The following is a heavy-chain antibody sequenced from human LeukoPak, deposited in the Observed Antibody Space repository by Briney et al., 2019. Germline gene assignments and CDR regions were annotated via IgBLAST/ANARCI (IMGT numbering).Heavy chain of an antibody. CDR3: SGSPYCSSTSCRLHYYYMDV. CDR2: ISAYNGNT. V-gene: IGHV1-18*01. J-gene: IGHJ6*03. Sequence: ASVKVSCKASGYTFTSYGISWVRQAPGQGLEWMGWISAYNGNTNYAQKLQGRVTMTTDTSMSTAYMALRRLRSDDTAVYYCSGSPYCSSTSCRLHYYYMDVWGKGTTVTVSS. CDR1: GYTFTSYG. D-gene: IGHD2-2*01.